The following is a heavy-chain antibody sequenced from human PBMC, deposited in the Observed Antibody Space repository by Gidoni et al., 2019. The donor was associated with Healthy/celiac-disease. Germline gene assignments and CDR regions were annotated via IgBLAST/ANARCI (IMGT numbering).Heavy chain of an antibody. V-gene: IGHV3-48*03. CDR1: GFTFSSYE. CDR3: ARVLAEQWLVGFDY. J-gene: IGHJ4*02. CDR2: ISSSGSTI. D-gene: IGHD6-19*01. Sequence: EVQLVESGGGLVQPGVSLRLSCAASGFTFSSYEMNWVRQAPGKGLEWVSYISSSGSTIYDADSVKGRFTISRDNAKNSLYLQMNSRRAEDTAVYYCARVLAEQWLVGFDYWGQGTLVTVSS.